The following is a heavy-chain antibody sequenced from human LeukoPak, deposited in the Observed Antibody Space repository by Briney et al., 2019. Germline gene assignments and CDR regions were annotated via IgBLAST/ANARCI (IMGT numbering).Heavy chain of an antibody. CDR2: IIPILGIA. CDR3: ARGSYSNYGYYFDY. J-gene: IGHJ4*02. V-gene: IGHV1-69*02. D-gene: IGHD4-11*01. Sequence: GASVKVSCKASGGTFSSYTISWVRQAPGQGLEWMGRIIPILGIANYAQKFQGRVTITADKSTSTAYIELSSLRSEDTAVYYCARGSYSNYGYYFDYWGQGTLVTVSS. CDR1: GGTFSSYT.